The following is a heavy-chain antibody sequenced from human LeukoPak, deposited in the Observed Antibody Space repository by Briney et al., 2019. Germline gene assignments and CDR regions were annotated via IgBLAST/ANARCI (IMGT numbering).Heavy chain of an antibody. V-gene: IGHV6-1*01. D-gene: IGHD6-13*01. CDR2: TYYRSKWYN. CDR3: ARGGIAAADYDPLLFDY. CDR1: GDTASSTSAA. Sequence: SQTPSLTCAISGDTASSTSAAWNCIRQSPSRGLEWLGRTYYRSKWYNDYAVSVKSRITINPDTSKNQFSLQLNSVTPEDTAVYYCARGGIAAADYDPLLFDYWGQGTLVTVSS. J-gene: IGHJ4*02.